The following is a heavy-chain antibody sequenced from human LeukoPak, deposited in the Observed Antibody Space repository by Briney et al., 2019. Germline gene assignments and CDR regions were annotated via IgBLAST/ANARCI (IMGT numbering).Heavy chain of an antibody. CDR2: IYYSGST. D-gene: IGHD3-10*01. CDR1: GGSVSSGGYY. Sequence: PSETLSLTCTVSGGSVSSGGYYWSWIRQPPGKGLEWIGSIYYSGSTYYNPSLKSRVTISVDTSKNQFSLKLSSVTAADTAVYYCARSGYYYGSGSFPRYNWFDPWGQGTLVTVSS. J-gene: IGHJ5*02. V-gene: IGHV4-39*07. CDR3: ARSGYYYGSGSFPRYNWFDP.